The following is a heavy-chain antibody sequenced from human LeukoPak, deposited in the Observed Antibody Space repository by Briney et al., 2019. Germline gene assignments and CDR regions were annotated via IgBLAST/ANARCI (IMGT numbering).Heavy chain of an antibody. CDR1: GYTFTGYY. CDR3: ARSASGSYWNFQH. CDR2: INPQSGGT. D-gene: IGHD1-26*01. J-gene: IGHJ1*01. V-gene: IGHV1-2*02. Sequence: GASVKVSCKASGYTFTGYYMHWVRQAPGQGLEYMGWINPQSGGTNNAQKFQGRVTMTRGTSISTAYMDLSSLRSDDTAVYYCARSASGSYWNFQHWGQGTLVTVSS.